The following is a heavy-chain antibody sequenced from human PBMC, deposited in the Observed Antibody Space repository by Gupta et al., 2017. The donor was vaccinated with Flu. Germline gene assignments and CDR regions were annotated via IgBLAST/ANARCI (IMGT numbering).Heavy chain of an antibody. J-gene: IGHJ4*02. V-gene: IGHV3-9*01. CDR2: ISWNSGSI. CDR3: AKDMSASGSYERYFDY. CDR1: GFTFDDYA. Sequence: EVQLVESGGGLVQPGRSLRLSCAASGFTFDDYAMHWVRQAPGKGLEWVSGISWNSGSIGYADSVKGRFTISRDNAKNSLYLQMNSLRAEDTALYYCAKDMSASGSYERYFDYWGQGTLVTVSS. D-gene: IGHD1-26*01.